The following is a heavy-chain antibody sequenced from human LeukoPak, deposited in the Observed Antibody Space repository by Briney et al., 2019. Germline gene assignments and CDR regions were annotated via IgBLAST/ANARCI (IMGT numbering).Heavy chain of an antibody. V-gene: IGHV4-59*01. J-gene: IGHJ3*02. Sequence: SETLSLTCTVSGGSISSYYWSWIRQPPGKGLEWIGYIYYGGSTNYNPSLKSRVTISVDTSKNQFSLKLSSVTAADTAVYYCAREASEYSSGYDAFDIWGQGTMVTVSS. CDR2: IYYGGST. CDR3: AREASEYSSGYDAFDI. CDR1: GGSISSYY. D-gene: IGHD6-19*01.